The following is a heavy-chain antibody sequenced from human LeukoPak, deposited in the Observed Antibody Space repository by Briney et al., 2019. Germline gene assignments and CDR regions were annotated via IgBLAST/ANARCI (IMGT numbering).Heavy chain of an antibody. V-gene: IGHV3-23*01. CDR1: GLTFSTYS. J-gene: IGHJ4*02. D-gene: IGHD6-19*01. Sequence: GGSLRLSCAVSGLTFSTYSMTWVRQGPGKGLEWVSSIYNSGAKIFYADSVKGRFTISRNNSKNMLYLQMNSLRVEDTAVYYCAKDVAPDSGWDLDYWGQGTLVTVSS. CDR3: AKDVAPDSGWDLDY. CDR2: IYNSGAKI.